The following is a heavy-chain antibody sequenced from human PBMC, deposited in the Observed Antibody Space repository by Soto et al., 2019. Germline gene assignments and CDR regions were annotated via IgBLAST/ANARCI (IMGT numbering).Heavy chain of an antibody. D-gene: IGHD6-13*01. CDR1: GGSISSYY. CDR3: ARESLMAAAGTYYYYGMDV. Sequence: PSETLSLTCTVSGGSISSYYWSWIRQPPGKGLEWIGYIYYSGSTNYNPSLKSRVTISVDTSENQFSLKLSSVTAADTAVYYCARESLMAAAGTYYYYGMDVWGQGTTVTVSS. V-gene: IGHV4-59*01. CDR2: IYYSGST. J-gene: IGHJ6*02.